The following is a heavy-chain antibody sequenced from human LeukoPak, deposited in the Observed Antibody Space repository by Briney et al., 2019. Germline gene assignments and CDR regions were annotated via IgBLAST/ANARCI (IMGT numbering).Heavy chain of an antibody. CDR2: IASDGSST. Sequence: GGSLRLSCAASGFTFSSYWMNWVRHAPGKGLVWVSRIASDGSSTTYADSVKGRFSISRDNAKNTLYLQMNSLRVEDTAVYYCARDRPHGNDYWGQGTLVTVSS. D-gene: IGHD4-23*01. J-gene: IGHJ4*02. V-gene: IGHV3-74*01. CDR1: GFTFSSYW. CDR3: ARDRPHGNDY.